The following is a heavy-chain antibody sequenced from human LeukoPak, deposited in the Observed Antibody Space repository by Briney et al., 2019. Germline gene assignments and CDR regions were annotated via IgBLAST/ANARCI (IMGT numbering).Heavy chain of an antibody. J-gene: IGHJ5*02. V-gene: IGHV4-39*01. CDR1: GGSISSSSYY. CDR2: IYYSGST. CDR3: ARHPPNLSPVNWFDP. Sequence: PSETLSLTCAVSGGSISSSSYYWGWIRQPPGKGLEWIGSIYYSGSTYYNPSLKSRVTISVDTSKNQFSLKLSSVTAEDPAVYYRARHPPNLSPVNWFDPWGQGTLVTVSS. D-gene: IGHD4/OR15-4a*01.